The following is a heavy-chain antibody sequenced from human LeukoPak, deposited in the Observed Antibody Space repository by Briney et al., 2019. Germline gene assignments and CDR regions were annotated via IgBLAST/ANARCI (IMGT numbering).Heavy chain of an antibody. CDR1: GGSISYYY. V-gene: IGHV4-4*07. D-gene: IGHD4-11*01. J-gene: IGHJ4*02. CDR3: ARLSTVTTSFDY. CDR2: IYTSGRT. Sequence: SETLSLTCTVSGGSISYYYWNWIRQPAGKGLEWIGRIYTSGRTYYNPSLRSRVSMSVDTSKNQFSLKLSSVTAADTAVYYCARLSTVTTSFDYWGQGTLVTVSS.